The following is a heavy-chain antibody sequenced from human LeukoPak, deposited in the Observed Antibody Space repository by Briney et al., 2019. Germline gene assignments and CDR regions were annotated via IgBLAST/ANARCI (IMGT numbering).Heavy chain of an antibody. V-gene: IGHV1-3*01. CDR2: INAGNDNT. Sequence: ASVKVSCKASGYTFTSYAMHWVRQAPGQRLEWMGWINAGNDNTRYSQKFQGRVTITRDTSASTAYMELSSLRSEDTAVYYCARDLGYCTGGTCYPNWFDPWGQGTLVTVSS. CDR1: GYTFTSYA. D-gene: IGHD2-15*01. CDR3: ARDLGYCTGGTCYPNWFDP. J-gene: IGHJ5*02.